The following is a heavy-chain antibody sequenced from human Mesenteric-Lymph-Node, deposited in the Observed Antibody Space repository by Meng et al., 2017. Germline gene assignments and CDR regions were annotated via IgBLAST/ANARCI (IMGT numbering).Heavy chain of an antibody. V-gene: IGHV1-46*01. CDR3: ARVDSSSWYEDY. CDR2: INPSGGST. J-gene: IGHJ4*02. CDR1: GYSFTSYW. D-gene: IGHD6-13*01. Sequence: ASVKVSCKGSGYSFTSYWIGWVRQMPGKGLEWMGIINPSGGSTTYAQKFQGRVTMTRDTSTSTVYMEMSSLRSEDTAVYYCARVDSSSWYEDYWGQGTLVTVSS.